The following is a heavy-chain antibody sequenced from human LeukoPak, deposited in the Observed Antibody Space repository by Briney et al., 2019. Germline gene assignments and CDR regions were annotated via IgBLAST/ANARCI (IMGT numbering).Heavy chain of an antibody. V-gene: IGHV3-21*01. CDR1: GFTFSNYN. CDR2: ITSSGTYT. Sequence: GGSLRLSCADSGFTFSNYNMNWVRQAPGKAMEWVSSITSSGTYTFYADSVKGRFTISRDNAKNSLYLQMDSLGPEDTAVYYCARVTGYMIEDQFDYWGQGTLVTVSS. CDR3: ARVTGYMIEDQFDY. D-gene: IGHD3-22*01. J-gene: IGHJ4*02.